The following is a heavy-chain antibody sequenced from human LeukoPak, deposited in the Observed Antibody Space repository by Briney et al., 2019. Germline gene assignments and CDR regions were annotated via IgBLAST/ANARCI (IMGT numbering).Heavy chain of an antibody. CDR2: INHSGST. D-gene: IGHD2-15*01. CDR1: GGSFSGYY. Sequence: PSETLSLTCAVYGGSFSGYYWSWIRQPPGKGLEWIGEINHSGSTNYNPSLKSRVTISVDTSKNQFSLKLSSVIAADTAVYYCARRYCSGGSCYKVGLGYFDYWGQGTLVTASS. V-gene: IGHV4-34*01. J-gene: IGHJ4*02. CDR3: ARRYCSGGSCYKVGLGYFDY.